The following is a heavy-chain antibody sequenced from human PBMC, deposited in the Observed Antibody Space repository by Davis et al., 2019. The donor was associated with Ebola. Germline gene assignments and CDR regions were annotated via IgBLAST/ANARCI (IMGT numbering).Heavy chain of an antibody. Sequence: PGGSLRLSCAASGFTFINYWIHWVRHVPGKGLAWVSTINGDGTATFYADSVKGRFTISRDNAKNTVSLQMNSLRAEDTAIYYCARGWLRTGLDIWGQGTMVIVSS. CDR3: ARGWLRTGLDI. CDR2: INGDGTAT. CDR1: GFTFINYW. J-gene: IGHJ3*02. V-gene: IGHV3-74*01. D-gene: IGHD3/OR15-3a*01.